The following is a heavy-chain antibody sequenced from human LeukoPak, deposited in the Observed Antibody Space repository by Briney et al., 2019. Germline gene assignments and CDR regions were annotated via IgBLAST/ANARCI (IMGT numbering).Heavy chain of an antibody. D-gene: IGHD2-15*01. CDR1: GFTVSSNY. Sequence: GGSLRLSCAASGFTVSSNYMSWVRQAPGKGLEWVSVIYSGGSTYYADSVKGRFTISRDNSKNTLYLQMNSLRAEDTAVYYCARDLSLYCSGGSCYSLNYWGQGTLVTVSS. J-gene: IGHJ4*02. CDR3: ARDLSLYCSGGSCYSLNY. CDR2: IYSGGST. V-gene: IGHV3-53*01.